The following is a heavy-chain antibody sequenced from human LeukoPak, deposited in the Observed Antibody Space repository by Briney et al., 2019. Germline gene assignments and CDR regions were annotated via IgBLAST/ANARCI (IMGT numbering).Heavy chain of an antibody. D-gene: IGHD4-17*01. CDR2: INNDGSST. V-gene: IGHV3-74*01. J-gene: IGHJ4*02. CDR3: AREAYGDQVKDY. Sequence: PGGSLRLSCAASGFTFSSYWMHWVRQAPGKGLVWVSRINNDGSSTSYADSVKGRFTISRDNAKNTLYLQMNSLRAEDTAVYYCAREAYGDQVKDYWGQGTLVAVSS. CDR1: GFTFSSYW.